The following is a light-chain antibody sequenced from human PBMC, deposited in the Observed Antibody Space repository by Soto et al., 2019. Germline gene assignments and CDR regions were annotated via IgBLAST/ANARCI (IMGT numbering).Light chain of an antibody. CDR2: AVN. CDR3: SSYTSSSNWV. V-gene: IGLV2-8*01. J-gene: IGLJ3*02. CDR1: RSDVGGDDL. Sequence: QSALTQPPSASGSPGQSVTISCTGSRSDVGGDDLVSWYQQRPGKAPQLIISAVNKRPSGVPDRFSGSKSGNTASLTISGLQAEDEADYYCSSYTSSSNWVFGGGTKLTVL.